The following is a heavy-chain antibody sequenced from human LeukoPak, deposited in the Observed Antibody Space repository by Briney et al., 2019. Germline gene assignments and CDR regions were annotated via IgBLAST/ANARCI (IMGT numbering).Heavy chain of an antibody. J-gene: IGHJ4*02. V-gene: IGHV3-30-3*01. D-gene: IGHD3-22*01. CDR2: ISYDGSNK. Sequence: GGSLRLSCAASGFSFTNYAIHWVRQAPGKGLEWVAVISYDGSNKYYADSVKGRFTISRDNSKNTLNLQMNSLRAEDTAVYYCAREPFYYDNSGTSLDYWGQGTLVTVSS. CDR1: GFSFTNYA. CDR3: AREPFYYDNSGTSLDY.